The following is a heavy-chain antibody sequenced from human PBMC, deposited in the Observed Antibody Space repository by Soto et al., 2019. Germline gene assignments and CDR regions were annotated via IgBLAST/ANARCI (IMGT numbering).Heavy chain of an antibody. D-gene: IGHD3-3*01. V-gene: IGHV1-8*01. CDR3: ARGRYDFWSGYFTYNWFDP. Sequence: QVQLVQSGAEVKKPGASVKVSCKASGYTFTSYDINWVRQATGQGLEWMGWMNPNSGNTGYAQKFQGRVTMTRNTSISTAYMGLSSLRSEDTAVYYFARGRYDFWSGYFTYNWFDPWGQGTLVTVCS. J-gene: IGHJ5*02. CDR1: GYTFTSYD. CDR2: MNPNSGNT.